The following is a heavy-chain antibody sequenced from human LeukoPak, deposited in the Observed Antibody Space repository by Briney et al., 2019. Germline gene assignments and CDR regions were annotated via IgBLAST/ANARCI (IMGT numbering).Heavy chain of an antibody. J-gene: IGHJ6*02. D-gene: IGHD2-15*01. CDR1: GYTFTGYY. CDR3: ARALACSRDYGMDV. Sequence: ASVKVSCKASGYTFTGYYMHWVRQAPGQGLEWMGWINPNSGGTNYAQKFQGRVTMTRDTSISTAYMELSRLRSDDTAVYYCARALACSRDYGMDVWGQGTTVTVSS. V-gene: IGHV1-2*02. CDR2: INPNSGGT.